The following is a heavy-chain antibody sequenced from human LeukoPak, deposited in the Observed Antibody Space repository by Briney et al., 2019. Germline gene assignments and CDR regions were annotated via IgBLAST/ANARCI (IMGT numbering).Heavy chain of an antibody. V-gene: IGHV3-23*01. CDR1: GFTFSSYA. Sequence: GGSLRLSCAASGFTFSSYAMTWVRQPPGKGLEWVSVVTANGGSTNYADSVKGRFTISRDNSKNTLYLQMNSLRAEDTAVYDCAKSPXSGYLFDYWGQGTLVTVSS. J-gene: IGHJ4*02. D-gene: IGHD3-22*01. CDR2: VTANGGST. CDR3: AKSPXSGYLFDY.